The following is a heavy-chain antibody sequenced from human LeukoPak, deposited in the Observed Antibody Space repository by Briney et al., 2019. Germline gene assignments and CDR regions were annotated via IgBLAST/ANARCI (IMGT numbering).Heavy chain of an antibody. J-gene: IGHJ4*02. V-gene: IGHV3-74*01. D-gene: IGHD6-6*01. CDR1: GFSFSGHW. CDR3: ARGPNSNWSGLDF. CDR2: ISPTGSTT. Sequence: GSLRLSCTASGFSFSGHWMHWARQLPGRGLVWVSRISPTGSTTSYADSVKGRFTVSRDNAKNTLYLQVNNLRAEDTAVYYCARGPNSNWSGLDFWGQGTLLTVSS.